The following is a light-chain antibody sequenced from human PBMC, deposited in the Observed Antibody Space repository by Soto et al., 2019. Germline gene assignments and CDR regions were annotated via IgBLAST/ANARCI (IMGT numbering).Light chain of an antibody. J-gene: IGKJ1*01. CDR2: CAS. V-gene: IGKV3-20*01. CDR3: QHYNTYPWT. Sequence: VLSHCPGSLTLSPGARAPLSCMSCQSVSSSFLARYQQRPCQAPSLLIYCASSRATGIPDRFSGSGSGTDFTLTISRLEPEDFATYYCQHYNTYPWTFGRGTKVDI. CDR1: QSVSSSF.